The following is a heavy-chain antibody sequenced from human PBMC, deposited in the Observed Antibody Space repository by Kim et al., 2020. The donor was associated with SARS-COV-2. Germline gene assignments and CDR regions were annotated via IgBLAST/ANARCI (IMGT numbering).Heavy chain of an antibody. V-gene: IGHV1-8*01. J-gene: IGHJ6*02. CDR2: MNPNSGNT. CDR1: GYTFTSYD. D-gene: IGHD2-2*01. Sequence: ASVKVSCKASGYTFTSYDINWVRQATGQGLEWMGWMNPNSGNTGYAQKFQGRVTMTRNTSISTAYMELSSLRSEDTAVYYCAILVPAAMWTQYYYGMDVWGQGTTVTVSS. CDR3: AILVPAAMWTQYYYGMDV.